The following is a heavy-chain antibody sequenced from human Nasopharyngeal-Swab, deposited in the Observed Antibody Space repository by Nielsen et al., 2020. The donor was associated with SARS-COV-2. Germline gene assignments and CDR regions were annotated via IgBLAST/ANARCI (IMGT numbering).Heavy chain of an antibody. CDR1: GFTFSRYA. D-gene: IGHD3-16*01. CDR3: ARDLGGQFDP. J-gene: IGHJ5*02. Sequence: LSLTCAASGFTFSRYAMHWVRQAPGKGLEWGAVISYDGSNKYYADSVKGRFTISRDNSKNTLYLQMNSLRAEDTAVYYCARDLGGQFDPWGQGTLVTVSS. CDR2: ISYDGSNK. V-gene: IGHV3-30-3*01.